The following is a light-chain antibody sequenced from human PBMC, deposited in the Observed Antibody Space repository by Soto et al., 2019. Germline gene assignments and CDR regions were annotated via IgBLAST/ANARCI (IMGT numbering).Light chain of an antibody. CDR2: AAS. CDR1: QGISSY. J-gene: IGKJ1*01. V-gene: IGKV1-8*01. Sequence: AIRMTQSPSSLSASPGDRVTITCRASQGISSYLAWYQQKPGKAPKLLIYAASTLQSGVPSTFSGSGSGTDFTLTISCLQSEDSATYYCQQYDRYRWTFGQGTKVEIK. CDR3: QQYDRYRWT.